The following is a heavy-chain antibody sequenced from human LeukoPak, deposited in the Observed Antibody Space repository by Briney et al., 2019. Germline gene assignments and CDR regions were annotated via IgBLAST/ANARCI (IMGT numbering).Heavy chain of an antibody. V-gene: IGHV4-30-2*01. D-gene: IGHD3-3*01. J-gene: IGHJ3*02. Sequence: SETLSLTCTVSGGSISSGGYYWSWIRQPPGKGLEWIGYIYHSGSTYYNPSLKSRVTISVDRSKNQFSLKLSSVTAADTAVYYCARAGFLEWLSDAFDIWGQGTMVTVSS. CDR3: ARAGFLEWLSDAFDI. CDR2: IYHSGST. CDR1: GGSISSGGYY.